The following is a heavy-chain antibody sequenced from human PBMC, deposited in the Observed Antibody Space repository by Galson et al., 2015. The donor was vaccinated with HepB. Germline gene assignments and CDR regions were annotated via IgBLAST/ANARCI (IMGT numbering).Heavy chain of an antibody. CDR2: ISAYNGNT. CDR1: GYTFTGYG. D-gene: IGHD2-15*01. V-gene: IGHV1-18*04. CDR3: ARDRPYCSGGSCYNWFDP. J-gene: IGHJ5*02. Sequence: SVKVSCKASGYTFTGYGISWARQAPGQGLEWMGWISAYNGNTNYAQKLQGSVTMTTDTSTSTAYMELRSLRSDDTAVYYCARDRPYCSGGSCYNWFDPWGQGTLVTVPS.